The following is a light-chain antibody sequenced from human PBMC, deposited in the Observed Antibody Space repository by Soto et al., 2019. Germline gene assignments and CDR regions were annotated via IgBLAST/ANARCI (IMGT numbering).Light chain of an antibody. V-gene: IGKV1-17*01. CDR1: QGIRND. CDR2: DAS. J-gene: IGKJ1*01. Sequence: DIQMTQSPSSLSASVGARVTITCRASQGIRNDLGWYQQKPGKAPKLLIYDASSLESGVPSRFSGSGSGTEFTLTISSLQPDDFATYYCQQYNSYWTFGQGTKVDIK. CDR3: QQYNSYWT.